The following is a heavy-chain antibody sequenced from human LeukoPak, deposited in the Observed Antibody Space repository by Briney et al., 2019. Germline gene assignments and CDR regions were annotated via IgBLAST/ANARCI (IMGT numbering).Heavy chain of an antibody. Sequence: GGSLRLSCAASGFTFSSYSMHWVRQAPGKGLKWVAFISYDGINKYADSVKGRFTISRDNAKNTLYLQMNSLRAEDTAMYYCARKLPLDYWGQGTLVTVSS. D-gene: IGHD4-23*01. V-gene: IGHV3-30*14. CDR2: ISYDGINK. J-gene: IGHJ4*02. CDR3: ARKLPLDY. CDR1: GFTFSSYS.